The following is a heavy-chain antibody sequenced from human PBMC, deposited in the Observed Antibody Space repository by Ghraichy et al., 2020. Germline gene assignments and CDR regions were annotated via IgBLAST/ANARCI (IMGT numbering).Heavy chain of an antibody. D-gene: IGHD1-7*01. V-gene: IGHV3-23*01. J-gene: IGHJ4*02. CDR2: ISVNGDTT. CDR3: AKVVRNYLGVVRYYFDY. Sequence: GGSLRLSCAASGFTFSSFAMSWARQAPGKGLEWVSAISVNGDTTYYADSVKGRFTISRDISKNTLYLQMNSLRSEDTAVYYCAKVVRNYLGVVRYYFDYWGEGTLVTVSS. CDR1: GFTFSSFA.